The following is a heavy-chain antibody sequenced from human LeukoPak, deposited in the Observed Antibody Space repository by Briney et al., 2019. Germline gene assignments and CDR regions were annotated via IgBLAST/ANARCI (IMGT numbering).Heavy chain of an antibody. Sequence: GGSLTLSCAASGFTVSSYYMTWVREATGKGLEWVSVIYSGTNTYYADSVKGRVAISRDKSKNTVFLQVNRVRAEDTAVYYCARSYSNHLFGMDAWGQGTTFTVSS. D-gene: IGHD4-11*01. J-gene: IGHJ6*02. CDR3: ARSYSNHLFGMDA. CDR2: IYSGTNT. CDR1: GFTVSSYY. V-gene: IGHV3-66*01.